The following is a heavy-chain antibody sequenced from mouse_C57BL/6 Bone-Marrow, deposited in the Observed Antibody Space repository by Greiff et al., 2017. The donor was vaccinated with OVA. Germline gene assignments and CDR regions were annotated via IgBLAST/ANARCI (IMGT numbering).Heavy chain of an antibody. CDR2: IDPSDSET. Sequence: QVQLQQPGAELVRPGSSVKLSCKASGYTFTSYWMHWVKQRPIQGLEWIGNIDPSDSETHYNQKFKDKATLTEDKSSSTAYMQLSSLTSEDSAVYSWARGVVWGDYFEYWGEETTLTVSS. J-gene: IGHJ2*01. CDR1: GYTFTSYW. V-gene: IGHV1-52*01. CDR3: ARGVVWGDYFEY. D-gene: IGHD1-1*02.